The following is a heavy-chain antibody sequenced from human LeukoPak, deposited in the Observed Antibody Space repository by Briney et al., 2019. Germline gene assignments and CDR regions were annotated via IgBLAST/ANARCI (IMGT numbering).Heavy chain of an antibody. D-gene: IGHD2-2*01. CDR3: ARYLVVPAATMLFDY. CDR2: IYYSGST. Sequence: PSETLSLTCTVSGGSISSYYWGWIRQPPGKGLEWIGSIYYSGSTYYNPSLKSRVTISVDTSKNQFSLKLSSVTAADTAVYYCARYLVVPAATMLFDYRGQGTLVTVSS. CDR1: GGSISSYY. V-gene: IGHV4-39*01. J-gene: IGHJ4*02.